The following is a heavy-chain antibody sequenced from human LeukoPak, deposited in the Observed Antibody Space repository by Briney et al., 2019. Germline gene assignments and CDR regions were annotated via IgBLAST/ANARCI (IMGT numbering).Heavy chain of an antibody. D-gene: IGHD6-19*01. J-gene: IGHJ5*02. CDR1: GGTFSSYA. CDR3: AREGGSGWYRGWFDP. V-gene: IGHV1-69*01. Sequence: SVKVSCKASGGTFSSYAISWVRRAPGQGLEWMGGIIPIFGTANYAQKFQGRVTITADESTSTAYMELSSLRSEDTAVYYCAREGGSGWYRGWFDPWGQGTLVTVSS. CDR2: IIPIFGTA.